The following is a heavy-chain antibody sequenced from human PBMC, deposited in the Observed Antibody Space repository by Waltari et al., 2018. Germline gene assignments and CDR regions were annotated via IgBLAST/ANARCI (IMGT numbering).Heavy chain of an antibody. CDR3: TTDKGWGYGDYVGDDY. CDR1: GFTFGNAG. CDR2: IKSKTDGGTT. J-gene: IGHJ4*02. V-gene: IGHV3-15*01. Sequence: EVQLVESGGGLVKPGGSLRLSCAASGFTFGNAGMSWVRQAQGKGLEWVGRIKSKTDGGTTDYAAPVKGRFTISRDDSKNTLYLQMNSLKTEDTAVYYCTTDKGWGYGDYVGDDYWGQGTLVTVSS. D-gene: IGHD4-17*01.